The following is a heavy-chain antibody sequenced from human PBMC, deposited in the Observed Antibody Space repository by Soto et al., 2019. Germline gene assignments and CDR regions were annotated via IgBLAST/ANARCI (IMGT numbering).Heavy chain of an antibody. CDR2: ISGSGGST. CDR1: GFTFSSYA. Sequence: GGSLRLSCAASGFTFSSYAMSWVRQAPGKGLEWVSAISGSGGSTYYADSVKGRFTISRDNSKNTLYLQMNSLRAEDTAVYYYARLYSASYTSFDYWGQGTLVSVST. J-gene: IGHJ4*02. V-gene: IGHV3-23*01. CDR3: ARLYSASYTSFDY. D-gene: IGHD1-26*01.